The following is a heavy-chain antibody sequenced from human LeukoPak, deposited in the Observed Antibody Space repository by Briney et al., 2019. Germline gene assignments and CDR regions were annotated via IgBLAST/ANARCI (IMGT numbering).Heavy chain of an antibody. J-gene: IGHJ4*02. Sequence: PGGSLRLSCAASGFTFDDYAMHWVRQAPGKGLEWVSGISWNSGSIGYADSVKGRFTISRDNAKNSLYLQMNSLRAEDTALYYCAKGSYYYDSSGYYLGDYWGQGTLVTVSS. D-gene: IGHD3-22*01. CDR2: ISWNSGSI. CDR1: GFTFDDYA. CDR3: AKGSYYYDSSGYYLGDY. V-gene: IGHV3-9*01.